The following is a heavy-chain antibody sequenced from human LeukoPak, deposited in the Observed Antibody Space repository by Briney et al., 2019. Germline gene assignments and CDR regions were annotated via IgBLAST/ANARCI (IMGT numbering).Heavy chain of an antibody. V-gene: IGHV4-59*12. D-gene: IGHD2-2*01. Sequence: SETLSLTRTVSGGSISNYYWNWIRQTPGEGLGWMGYIYYSGNTSFNPSHTSRVSISVDSSKNQFSLKLSSVTAADTAVYYCVISGSVVVPVPFPHYYYYMDVWGKGTTVTVSS. CDR2: IYYSGNT. J-gene: IGHJ6*03. CDR3: VISGSVVVPVPFPHYYYYMDV. CDR1: GGSISNYY.